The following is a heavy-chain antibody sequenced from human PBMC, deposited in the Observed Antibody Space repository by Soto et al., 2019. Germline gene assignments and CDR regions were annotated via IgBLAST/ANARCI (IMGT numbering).Heavy chain of an antibody. D-gene: IGHD3-3*01. J-gene: IGHJ5*02. CDR3: ARHASGYYVS. Sequence: QLQLQESGPGLVKPSETLSLTCTVSGGSISSSEYYWGWIRQPPGKGLEWIGSIYYSGSTYYNPSLKSRVTISIASSKKQLSLKLTSVTAADTALYYCARHASGYYVSWGQGTLVTVSS. CDR2: IYYSGST. CDR1: GGSISSSEYY. V-gene: IGHV4-39*01.